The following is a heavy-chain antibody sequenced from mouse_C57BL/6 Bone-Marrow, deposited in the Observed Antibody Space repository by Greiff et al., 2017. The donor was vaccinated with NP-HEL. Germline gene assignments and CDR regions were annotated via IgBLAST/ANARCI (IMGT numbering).Heavy chain of an antibody. V-gene: IGHV1-69*01. CDR1: GYTFTSYD. J-gene: IGHJ2*01. Sequence: QVQLQQSGPELVKPGASVKLSCKASGYTFTSYDINWVKQRPGQGLEWIGEIDPSDSYTNYNQKFKGKSTLTVDKSSSTAYMQLSSLTSEDSAVYYCARDDYGEVYFDYWGQGTTLTVSS. D-gene: IGHD2-4*01. CDR3: ARDDYGEVYFDY. CDR2: IDPSDSYT.